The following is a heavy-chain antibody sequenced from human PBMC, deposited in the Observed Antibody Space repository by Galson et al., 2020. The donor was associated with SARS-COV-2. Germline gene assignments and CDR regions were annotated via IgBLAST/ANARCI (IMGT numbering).Heavy chain of an antibody. V-gene: IGHV3-13*01. CDR3: ARGEVITMVRGVIYYYYYGMDV. CDR1: GFTYSSYD. J-gene: IGHJ6*02. Sequence: GEALKISCAASGFTYSSYDMHWVRQATGKGLEWVSAIGTAGDTYYLGSVKGRFTIHRENAKNSLYLQMNSLRAGDTAVYYCARGEVITMVRGVIYYYYYGMDVWGQGTTVTVSS. CDR2: IGTAGDT. D-gene: IGHD3-10*01.